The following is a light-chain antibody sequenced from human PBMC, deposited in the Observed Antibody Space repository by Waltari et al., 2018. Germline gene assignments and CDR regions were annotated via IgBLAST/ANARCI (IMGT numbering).Light chain of an antibody. CDR1: RSDIGYYNF. CDR3: ASYTSANTVL. CDR2: DVS. Sequence: QSGLTQPASVSGSPGQSITISCTGTRSDIGYYNFVSWYQQHPGKAPKLVIFDVSRGPAVVSHRFSGCQSGNTASLTISGLQAEDEAAYYCASYTSANTVLCGGGTKVTVL. V-gene: IGLV2-14*03. J-gene: IGLJ2*01.